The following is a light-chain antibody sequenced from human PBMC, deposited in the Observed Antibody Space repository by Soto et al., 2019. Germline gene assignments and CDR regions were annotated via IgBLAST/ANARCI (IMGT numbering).Light chain of an antibody. V-gene: IGLV1-40*01. CDR1: SSNIGAGYD. J-gene: IGLJ3*02. CDR3: QSYDSSLSVWV. Sequence: QSVLTQPPSVSGAPGQRVTISCTGSSSNIGAGYDVPWYQQLPGTAPKLLIYGNSNRPSGVPDRFSGSKSGTSASLAITGLQAEDEADYYCQSYDSSLSVWVFGGGTKVTVL. CDR2: GNS.